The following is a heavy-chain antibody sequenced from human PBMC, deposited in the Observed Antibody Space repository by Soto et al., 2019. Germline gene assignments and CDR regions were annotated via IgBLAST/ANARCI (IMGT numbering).Heavy chain of an antibody. CDR3: AREIGGSGSYYSYNWFDP. V-gene: IGHV4-4*02. J-gene: IGHJ5*02. Sequence: SETLSLTCAVSGGSISSSNWWSWVRQPPGKGLEWIGEIYHSGSTNYNPSLKSRVTISVDKSKNQFSLKLSSVTAADTAVYYCAREIGGSGSYYSYNWFDPWGQGTLVTVSS. CDR1: GGSISSSNW. CDR2: IYHSGST. D-gene: IGHD3-10*01.